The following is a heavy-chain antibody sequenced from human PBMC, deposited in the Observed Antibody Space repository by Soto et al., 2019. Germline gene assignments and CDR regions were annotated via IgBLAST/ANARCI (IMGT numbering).Heavy chain of an antibody. CDR1: GFTFSSYG. J-gene: IGHJ6*02. CDR3: ASGRLGYCSSTSCYEDYYYGMDV. V-gene: IGHV3-33*01. Sequence: QVQLVESGGGVVQPGRSLRLSCAASGFTFSSYGMHWVRQAPGKGLEWVAVIWYDGSNKYYADSVKGRFTISRDNSKNPLNLQMNSLRAEDTAVYYCASGRLGYCSSTSCYEDYYYGMDVWGQGTTVTVSS. D-gene: IGHD2-2*01. CDR2: IWYDGSNK.